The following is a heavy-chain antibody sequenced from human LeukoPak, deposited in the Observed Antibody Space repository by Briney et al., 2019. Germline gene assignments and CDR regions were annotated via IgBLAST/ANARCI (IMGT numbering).Heavy chain of an antibody. V-gene: IGHV3-30*03. Sequence: GGSLRLSCAASGFTFSSYGMHWVRQAPGKGLEWVAVISYDGSNKFYADSVKGRFTISRDNSKNTLYLQMNSLRAEDTAVYYCARADDLTTVVTPAFDYWGQGTLVTVSS. CDR3: ARADDLTTVVTPAFDY. CDR1: GFTFSSYG. CDR2: ISYDGSNK. J-gene: IGHJ4*02. D-gene: IGHD4-23*01.